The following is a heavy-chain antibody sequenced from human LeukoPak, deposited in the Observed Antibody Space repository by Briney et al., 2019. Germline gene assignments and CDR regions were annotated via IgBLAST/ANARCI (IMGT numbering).Heavy chain of an antibody. CDR2: IRASSSLI. V-gene: IGHV3-48*04. CDR1: GFDFSASS. CDR3: AREASLG. Sequence: GGSLRLSCVASGFDFSASSFNYIRQAPGKGLEWVSYIRASSSLISYADSVRGRFTISRDDAKKTVFLQMHSLRADDTAVYYCAREASLGWGQGTVVTVSS. J-gene: IGHJ3*01.